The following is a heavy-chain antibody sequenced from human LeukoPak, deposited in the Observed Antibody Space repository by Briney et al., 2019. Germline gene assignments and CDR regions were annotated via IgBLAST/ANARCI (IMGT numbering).Heavy chain of an antibody. CDR2: IIPIFGTA. Sequence: ASVKVSCKASGGTFSSYAISWLRQAPGQGLEWMGRIIPIFGTANYAQKFQGRVTITADESTSTAYMELSSLRSEDTAVYYCARYSRGCSGGSCYVYWGQGTLVTVSS. D-gene: IGHD2-15*01. V-gene: IGHV1-69*13. CDR3: ARYSRGCSGGSCYVY. J-gene: IGHJ4*02. CDR1: GGTFSSYA.